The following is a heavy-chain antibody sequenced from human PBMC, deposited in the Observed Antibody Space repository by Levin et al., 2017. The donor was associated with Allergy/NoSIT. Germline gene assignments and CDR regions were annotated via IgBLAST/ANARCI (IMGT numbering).Heavy chain of an antibody. J-gene: IGHJ6*02. CDR2: INYHGVT. D-gene: IGHD3-9*01. V-gene: IGHV4-61*01. CDR1: GGSVNSGTYY. CDR3: ARNRIIVSGGNDYYYGMDV. Sequence: TSETLSLTCSVSGGSVNSGTYYWSWIRRPPGTDLEWIGYINYHGVTKYNPSLQSRVTISVDTSKTEFSLKVTSVTAADTAVYYCARNRIIVSGGNDYYYGMDVWGRGTTVTVSS.